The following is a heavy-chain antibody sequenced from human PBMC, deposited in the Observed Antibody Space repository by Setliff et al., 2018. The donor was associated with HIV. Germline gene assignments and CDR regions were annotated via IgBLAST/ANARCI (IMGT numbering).Heavy chain of an antibody. CDR1: GYTFTDFY. CDR2: INPNSGGT. CDR3: AREGVGSFTLFEY. V-gene: IGHV1-2*06. Sequence: GASVKVSCQASGYTFTDFYVHWVRQVPGQGLEWMGRINPNSGGTNYAHNFQDRVTMTRDTSINTAYMELNILTSDDRAIYYCAREGVGSFTLFEYWGQGT. D-gene: IGHD1-26*01. J-gene: IGHJ4*02.